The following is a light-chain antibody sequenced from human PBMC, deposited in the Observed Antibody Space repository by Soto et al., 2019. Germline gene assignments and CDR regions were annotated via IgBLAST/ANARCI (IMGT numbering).Light chain of an antibody. CDR3: AAWDDSLSGGV. CDR1: SSNIGSNY. CDR2: RNN. Sequence: QPVLTQPPSASGTPGQRVTISCSGSSSNIGSNYVYWYQQLPGTAPKLLIYRNNQRPSGVPDRFSGSKSGTSASLAISGLRYEDEADYYCAAWDDSLSGGVFGGGTKLTVL. J-gene: IGLJ3*02. V-gene: IGLV1-47*01.